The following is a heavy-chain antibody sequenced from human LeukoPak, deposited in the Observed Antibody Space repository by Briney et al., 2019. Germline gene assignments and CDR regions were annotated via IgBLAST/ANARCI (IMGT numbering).Heavy chain of an antibody. D-gene: IGHD6-19*01. Sequence: SETLSLTCAVYGGSFSGYYWSWIRQPPGKGLEWIGEINHSGSTNYNPSLKSRVTISVDTSKSQFSLKLSSVTAADTAVYYCARAGLAVADYWGQGTLVTVSS. V-gene: IGHV4-34*01. CDR3: ARAGLAVADY. CDR2: INHSGST. CDR1: GGSFSGYY. J-gene: IGHJ4*02.